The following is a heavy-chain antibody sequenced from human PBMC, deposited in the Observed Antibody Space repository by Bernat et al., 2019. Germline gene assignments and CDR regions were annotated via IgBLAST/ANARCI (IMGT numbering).Heavy chain of an antibody. CDR3: ARNVQLEVGGNQCAMDV. CDR1: GGSVSSGCYY. CDR2: INYSGST. D-gene: IGHD4-23*01. Sequence: QVQLQESGPGLVKPSETLSLTCTVSGGSVSSGCYYWSWHRPSPGQTLEWFGYINYSGSTNYNPSLKSRVTISVDTSNNKSSLKLSSVTAADTAVYYCARNVQLEVGGNQCAMDVWGRGTTVTVSS. V-gene: IGHV4-61*01. J-gene: IGHJ6*02.